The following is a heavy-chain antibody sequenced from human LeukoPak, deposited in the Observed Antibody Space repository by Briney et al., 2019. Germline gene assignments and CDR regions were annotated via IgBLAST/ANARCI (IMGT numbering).Heavy chain of an antibody. CDR3: TTVGGPYSGSGSYYNDPQFDY. Sequence: PGGSLRLSCADSGFSSSNAWMCWVREAPGKGLEWVGRIKSKTDVGKTDYTAPVKGRFTISRDDSKTTLYLQMSSLKTEDTAVYYCTTVGGPYSGSGSYYNDPQFDYWGQGTLVTVSS. CDR1: GFSSSNAW. V-gene: IGHV3-15*01. J-gene: IGHJ4*02. D-gene: IGHD3-10*01. CDR2: IKSKTDVGKT.